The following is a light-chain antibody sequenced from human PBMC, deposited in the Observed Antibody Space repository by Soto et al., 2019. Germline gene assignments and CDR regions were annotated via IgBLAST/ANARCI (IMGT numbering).Light chain of an antibody. CDR1: QTISTY. CDR2: VAS. V-gene: IGKV1-39*01. J-gene: IGKJ2*01. Sequence: DIQMTQSPSALSASVGDRVTITCRASQTISTYLNWYQQKPGKAPKLLIYVASTLQSGVPSRFSGSASGTPFTLTLISPHPEDPTTYYRPQCLGIPYTFGQGTRLEIQ. CDR3: PQCLGIPYT.